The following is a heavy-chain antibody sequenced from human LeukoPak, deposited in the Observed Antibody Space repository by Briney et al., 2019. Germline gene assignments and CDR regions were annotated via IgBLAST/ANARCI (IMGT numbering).Heavy chain of an antibody. CDR1: GGSFSGYY. Sequence: SETLSLTCAVYGGSFSGYYWSWIRQPPGKGLEWIGEINHSGSTNYNPSLKSRVTISVDTSKNQFSLKLSSVTAADTAVYYCARGGRYRSWYSNWFDPWGQGTLVTVSS. CDR3: ARGGRYRSWYSNWFDP. CDR2: INHSGST. J-gene: IGHJ5*02. D-gene: IGHD6-13*01. V-gene: IGHV4-34*01.